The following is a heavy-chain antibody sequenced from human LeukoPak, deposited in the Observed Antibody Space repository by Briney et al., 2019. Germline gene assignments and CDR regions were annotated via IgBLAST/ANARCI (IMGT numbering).Heavy chain of an antibody. V-gene: IGHV4-39*07. CDR2: IYYSGST. CDR1: GGPISSSSYY. D-gene: IGHD2-8*01. CDR3: AREGGYCTNGVCYFDY. J-gene: IGHJ4*02. Sequence: SETLSLTCTVSGGPISSSSYYWGWIRQPPGKGLEWIGRIYYSGSTYYNPSLKSRVTISVDTSKNQFSLKLSSVTAADTAVYYCAREGGYCTNGVCYFDYWGQGTLVTVSS.